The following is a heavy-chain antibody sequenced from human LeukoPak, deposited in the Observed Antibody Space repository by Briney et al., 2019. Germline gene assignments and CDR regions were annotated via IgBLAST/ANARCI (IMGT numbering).Heavy chain of an antibody. V-gene: IGHV1-2*02. J-gene: IGHJ4*02. Sequence: ASVKVSCKASGYTFTGYYMHWVRQAPGQGLEWMGWINPNSGGTNYAQKFQGRVTMTRDTSISTAYMELSRLRSDDTAVYYCARGGLPIYYDSSGYWQLEYWGQGTPLTVSS. CDR2: INPNSGGT. CDR3: ARGGLPIYYDSSGYWQLEY. D-gene: IGHD3-22*01. CDR1: GYTFTGYY.